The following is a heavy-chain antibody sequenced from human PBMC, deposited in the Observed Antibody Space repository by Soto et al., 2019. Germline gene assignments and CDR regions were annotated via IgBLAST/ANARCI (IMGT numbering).Heavy chain of an antibody. CDR1: GGTFSSYA. CDR3: ARGIAVAGTTDY. J-gene: IGHJ4*02. D-gene: IGHD6-19*01. V-gene: IGHV1-69*13. Sequence: ASVKVSCKASGGTFSSYAISWGRRAPGQGLEWMGGIIPIFGTANYAQKFQGRVTITADESTSTAYMELSSLRSEDTAVYYCARGIAVAGTTDYWGQGTLVTVSS. CDR2: IIPIFGTA.